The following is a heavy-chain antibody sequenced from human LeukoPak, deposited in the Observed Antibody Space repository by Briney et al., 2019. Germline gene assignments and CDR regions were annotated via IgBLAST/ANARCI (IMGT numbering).Heavy chain of an antibody. Sequence: GVSLRLSCVASGFTFSSYWMHWVRQAPGKGLEWVSSISSSSSYIYYADSVKGRFTISRDNAKNSPYLQMNSLRAEDTAVYYCARDFLEWLSPFDYWGQGTLVTVSS. CDR3: ARDFLEWLSPFDY. V-gene: IGHV3-21*01. D-gene: IGHD3-3*01. J-gene: IGHJ4*02. CDR1: GFTFSSYW. CDR2: ISSSSSYI.